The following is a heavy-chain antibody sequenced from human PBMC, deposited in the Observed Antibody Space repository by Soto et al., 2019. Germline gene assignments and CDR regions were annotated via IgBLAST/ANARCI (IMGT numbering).Heavy chain of an antibody. J-gene: IGHJ4*02. CDR1: GGTFSSYA. Sequence: SVKVSCKASGGTFSSYAISWVRQAPGQGLEWMGGIIPIFGTANYAQKFQGRVTITADESTSTAYMELSSLRSEDTAVYYCARGEGYCTNGVCSLYYFDYWGQGTLVTVSS. CDR2: IIPIFGTA. V-gene: IGHV1-69*13. D-gene: IGHD2-8*01. CDR3: ARGEGYCTNGVCSLYYFDY.